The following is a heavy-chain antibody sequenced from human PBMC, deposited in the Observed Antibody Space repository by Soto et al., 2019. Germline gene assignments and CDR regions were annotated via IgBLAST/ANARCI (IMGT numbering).Heavy chain of an antibody. Sequence: EVQLVESGGGLVQPGGSLRLSCTASGFTFRSFWMQWVRQAPGKGLEWVARIDGDDGDETATNYADSVQGLFLISRDNAKNTLHLQMSSLRAEDTAVYYCVRDSHGDYWGQGTLVTVSP. J-gene: IGHJ4*02. V-gene: IGHV3-74*01. CDR2: IDGDDGDETAT. CDR3: VRDSHGDY. CDR1: GFTFRSFW.